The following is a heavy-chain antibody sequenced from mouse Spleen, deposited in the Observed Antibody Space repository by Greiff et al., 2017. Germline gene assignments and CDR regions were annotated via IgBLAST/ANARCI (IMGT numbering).Heavy chain of an antibody. CDR3: ARSNGNYGNYYAMDY. D-gene: IGHD2-1*01. Sequence: EVNLVESGGGLVKPGGSLKLSCAASGFTFSSYAMSWVRQTPEKRLEWVATISSGGSYTYYPDSVKGRFTISRDNAKNTLYLQMSSLRSEDTAMYYCARSNGNYGNYYAMDYWGQGTSVTVSS. CDR2: ISSGGSYT. CDR1: GFTFSSYA. J-gene: IGHJ4*01. V-gene: IGHV5-9-1*01.